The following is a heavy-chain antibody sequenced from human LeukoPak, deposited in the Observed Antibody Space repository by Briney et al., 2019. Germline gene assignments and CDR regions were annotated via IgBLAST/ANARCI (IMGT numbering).Heavy chain of an antibody. CDR1: GGSISGYY. CDR3: ARTGFGGGVFSAFDL. CDR2: IYYSGST. D-gene: IGHD2-21*01. Sequence: PSETLSLTCTVSGGSISGYYWSWIRQPPGKGLEWIGYIYYSGSTHYNPSLKSRVTISLVTSKNQFSLKLSSVTAADTAVYYCARTGFGGGVFSAFDLWGRGTMVTVSS. V-gene: IGHV4-59*08. J-gene: IGHJ3*01.